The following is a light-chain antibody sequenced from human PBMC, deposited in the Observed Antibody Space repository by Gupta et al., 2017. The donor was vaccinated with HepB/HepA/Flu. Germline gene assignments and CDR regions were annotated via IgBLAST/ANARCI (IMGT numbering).Light chain of an antibody. CDR1: QSVSSSY. V-gene: IGKV3-20*01. CDR2: GAS. CDR3: QQDCSSPRT. Sequence: IVLTQSPGTLSLSPGERSTLSCMASQSVSSSYLAWYQQKPGQAPRLLIYGASGRATGIPDRFSGSGSGTQFTLTISRLEPEDFAVYYCQQDCSSPRTFGQGTRMEIK. J-gene: IGKJ2*02.